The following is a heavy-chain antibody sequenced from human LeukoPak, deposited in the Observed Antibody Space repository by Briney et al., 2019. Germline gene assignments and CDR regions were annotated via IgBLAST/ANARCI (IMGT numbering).Heavy chain of an antibody. Sequence: GASVKVSCKASGYTFTSYYMHWVRQAPGQGLEWMGIINPSGGSTSYAQKFQGRVTMTRDTSTSTVYMKLSSLRSEDTAVYYCAREWEQLGPYYGMDVWGQGTTVTVSS. D-gene: IGHD6-13*01. CDR1: GYTFTSYY. V-gene: IGHV1-46*01. CDR3: AREWEQLGPYYGMDV. J-gene: IGHJ6*02. CDR2: INPSGGST.